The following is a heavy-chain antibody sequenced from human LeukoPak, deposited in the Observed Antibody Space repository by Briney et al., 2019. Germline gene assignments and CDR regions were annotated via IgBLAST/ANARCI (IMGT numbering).Heavy chain of an antibody. Sequence: GASVKVSCKASGYTFTSYYMHWVRQAPGQGLEWMGIINPSGGSTSYAQKFQGRVTMTRDTSTSTVYMELSSLRSEDTAVYYCARAVHDSSGYYPPDFDYWGQGTLVTVSS. J-gene: IGHJ4*02. CDR1: GYTFTSYY. D-gene: IGHD3-22*01. CDR2: INPSGGST. CDR3: ARAVHDSSGYYPPDFDY. V-gene: IGHV1-46*01.